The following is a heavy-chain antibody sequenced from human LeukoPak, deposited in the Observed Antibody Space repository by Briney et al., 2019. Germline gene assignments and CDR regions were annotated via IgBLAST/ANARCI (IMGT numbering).Heavy chain of an antibody. V-gene: IGHV4-61*02. J-gene: IGHJ6*03. CDR1: GGSISSSSYY. Sequence: SETLSLTCTVSGGSISSSSYYWGWIRQPAGKGLEWIGRIYTSGSTNYNPSLKSRVTMSVDTSKNQFSLKLSSVTAADTAVYYCAREGPHIVVVTAIDYYYYYYMDVWGKGTTVTISS. CDR3: AREGPHIVVVTAIDYYYYYYMDV. D-gene: IGHD2-21*02. CDR2: IYTSGST.